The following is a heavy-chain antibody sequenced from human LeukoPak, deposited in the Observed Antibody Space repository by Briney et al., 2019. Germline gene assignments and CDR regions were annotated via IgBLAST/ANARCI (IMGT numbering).Heavy chain of an antibody. CDR2: IRNKGNSYAT. CDR1: GFTFSGST. D-gene: IGHD3-16*02. CDR3: TSRSSTFGGVIDLDY. Sequence: AGGSLRLSCAASGFTFSGSTIHWVRQTSGKGLEWVGRIRNKGNSYATAYAASVKGRFTISRDDSKNTAYLQMNSLKTEDTAVYYCTSRSSTFGGVIDLDYWGQGTLVTVSS. V-gene: IGHV3-73*01. J-gene: IGHJ4*02.